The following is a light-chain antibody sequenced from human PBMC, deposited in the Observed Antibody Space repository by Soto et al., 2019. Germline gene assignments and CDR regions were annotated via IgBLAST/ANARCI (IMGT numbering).Light chain of an antibody. CDR1: QSVGSK. V-gene: IGKV3-11*01. Sequence: EIVLTQSPGTLSLSPGEGATLSCRASQSVGSKLAWFQQKPGQAPRLLIYGASTRAAGVPPRFSGSGSGTDFTLTISSLEPEDFAAYYCQQRSNWPPITFGQGTRLEIK. CDR3: QQRSNWPPIT. J-gene: IGKJ5*01. CDR2: GAS.